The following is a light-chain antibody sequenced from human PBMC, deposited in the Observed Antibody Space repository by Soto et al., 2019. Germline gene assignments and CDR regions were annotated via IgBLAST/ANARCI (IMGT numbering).Light chain of an antibody. CDR3: QQYSTYPWT. V-gene: IGKV1-5*01. Sequence: DIQMTQSPSTLSASVGDRVIITCRASQSISSWLAWYQQKPGKAPKLLISFASSLQSGVPSRFSGSGSGTYFTLTISSLQPEDSATYYCQQYSTYPWTFGQGTKVDIK. J-gene: IGKJ1*01. CDR2: FAS. CDR1: QSISSW.